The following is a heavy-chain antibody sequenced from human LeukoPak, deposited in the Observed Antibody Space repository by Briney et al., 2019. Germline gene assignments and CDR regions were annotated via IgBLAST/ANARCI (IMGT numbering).Heavy chain of an antibody. D-gene: IGHD3-22*01. Sequence: GGSLRLSCAASGFTFSSYAIHWVRQAPGKGLEWVAVMSYDGSNKYYADSVKGRFTTSRDNSRNTLSLQMSSLRAEDAAVYYCAKSFDTSGRRAFDIWGQGTMVTVSS. J-gene: IGHJ3*02. CDR2: MSYDGSNK. CDR3: AKSFDTSGRRAFDI. CDR1: GFTFSSYA. V-gene: IGHV3-30*04.